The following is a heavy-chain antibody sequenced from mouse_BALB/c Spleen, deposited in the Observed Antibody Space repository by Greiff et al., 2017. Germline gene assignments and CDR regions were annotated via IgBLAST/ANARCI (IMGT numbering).Heavy chain of an antibody. Sequence: EVQLVESGGGLVKPGGSLKLSCAASGFTFSSYAMSWVRQTPEKRLEWVASISSGGSTYYPDSVKGRITISRDNARNILYLKMSSLRSEDTAMYYCARRGLSYYGNYDAMDYWGQGTSVTVSS. J-gene: IGHJ4*01. V-gene: IGHV5-6-5*01. D-gene: IGHD2-10*01. CDR1: GFTFSSYA. CDR2: ISSGGST. CDR3: ARRGLSYYGNYDAMDY.